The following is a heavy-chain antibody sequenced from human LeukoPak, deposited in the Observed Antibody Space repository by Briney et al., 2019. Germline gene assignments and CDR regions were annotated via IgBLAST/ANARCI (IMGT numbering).Heavy chain of an antibody. J-gene: IGHJ6*02. V-gene: IGHV3-23*01. CDR3: AKEQRYYYYGMDV. CDR2: ISGSGGST. Sequence: GGSLRLSCAASGFTFSGYAISWVRQAPGKGLEWVSAISGSGGSTYYADAVKGRFTISRDTSKNTLYLQMNSLRAEDTAVYYCAKEQRYYYYGMDVWGQGTTVTVSS. CDR1: GFTFSGYA.